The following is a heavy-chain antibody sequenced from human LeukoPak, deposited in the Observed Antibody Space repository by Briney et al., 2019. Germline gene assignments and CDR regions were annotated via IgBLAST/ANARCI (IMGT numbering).Heavy chain of an antibody. Sequence: ASVKVSCKASGYTFTGYYMHWVRQAPGPGLEWMGWINPNSGGTNYAQKFQGWVTMTRDTSISTAYMELSRLRSDDTAVYYCARGGSSWPRTYYYYYGMDVWGKGTTVTVSS. J-gene: IGHJ6*04. CDR3: ARGGSSWPRTYYYYYGMDV. D-gene: IGHD6-13*01. CDR1: GYTFTGYY. CDR2: INPNSGGT. V-gene: IGHV1-2*04.